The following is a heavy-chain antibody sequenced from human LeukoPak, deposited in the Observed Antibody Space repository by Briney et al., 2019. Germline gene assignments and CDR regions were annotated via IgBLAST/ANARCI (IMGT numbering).Heavy chain of an antibody. J-gene: IGHJ5*02. CDR2: TYYRSKWYN. CDR1: GDSVSSNSAA. CDR3: ARSSPDYDFWSGYHREDWFDP. D-gene: IGHD3-3*01. V-gene: IGHV6-1*01. Sequence: SQTLSLTCAISGDSVSSNSAAWNWIRQSPSRGLEWLGRTYYRSKWYNDYAVSVKSRITINPDTSKNQFSLQLNSVTPEDTAVYYCARSSPDYDFWSGYHREDWFDPWGQGTLVTVSS.